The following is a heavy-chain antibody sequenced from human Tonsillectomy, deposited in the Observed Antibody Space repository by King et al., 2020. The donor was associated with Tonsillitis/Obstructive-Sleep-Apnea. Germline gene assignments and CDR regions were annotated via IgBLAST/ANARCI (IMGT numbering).Heavy chain of an antibody. CDR1: GFTVSSNY. CDR3: ASERRGSPDAFDI. V-gene: IGHV3-53*01. J-gene: IGHJ3*02. CDR2: IYSGGST. Sequence: VQLVESGGGLIQPGGSLRLSCAASGFTVSSNYMSWVRQAPGKGLEWVSVIYSGGSTYYADSVKGRFTISRDNSKNTLYLQMNSLRAEDTAVYYCASERRGSPDAFDIWGQGTMVTVSS. D-gene: IGHD3-16*01.